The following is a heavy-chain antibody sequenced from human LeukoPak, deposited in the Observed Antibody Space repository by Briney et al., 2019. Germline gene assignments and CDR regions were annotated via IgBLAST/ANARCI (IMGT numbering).Heavy chain of an antibody. V-gene: IGHV4-59*08. Sequence: PSETLSLTCTVSGGSIKTYYWSWSRQSPGKGQEWIGSMSYSGTSNYIPSLKSRVSMTIDISKNQFSLKLTSVTAADTALYFCAAGSRPYYFYYMAVWGTGTTVTVSS. J-gene: IGHJ6*03. CDR3: AAGSRPYYFYYMAV. CDR2: MSYSGTS. CDR1: GGSIKTYY.